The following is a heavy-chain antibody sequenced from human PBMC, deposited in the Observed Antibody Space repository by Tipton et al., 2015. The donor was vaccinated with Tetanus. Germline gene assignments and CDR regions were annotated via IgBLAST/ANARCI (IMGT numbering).Heavy chain of an antibody. CDR2: IYADGTST. V-gene: IGHV3-23*03. Sequence: SLRLSCAASGFMFSAHAMSWVRQTPGKGLERVSVIYADGTSTYYADSVKGRFTISRENSRNTLYLQMSGLRAEDTAVYYCAREYLDGFDIWGQGAEGTVSS. CDR1: GFMFSAHA. CDR3: AREYLDGFDI. J-gene: IGHJ3*02.